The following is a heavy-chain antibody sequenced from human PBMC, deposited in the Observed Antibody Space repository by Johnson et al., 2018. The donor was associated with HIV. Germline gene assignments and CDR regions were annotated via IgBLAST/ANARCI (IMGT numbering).Heavy chain of an antibody. V-gene: IGHV3-15*01. CDR2: IKSKTEGGTT. Sequence: VQLVESGGGVVQPGRSLRLSCAASGFTFSSYAMHWVRQAPGKGLEWVGRIKSKTEGGTTDYAAPVKGRFTISRDDSKNTLFLQMNSLKIEDTATYYCTTAGSSGSAHAFDIWGHGTMVTVSS. D-gene: IGHD3-22*01. CDR3: TTAGSSGSAHAFDI. J-gene: IGHJ3*02. CDR1: GFTFSSYA.